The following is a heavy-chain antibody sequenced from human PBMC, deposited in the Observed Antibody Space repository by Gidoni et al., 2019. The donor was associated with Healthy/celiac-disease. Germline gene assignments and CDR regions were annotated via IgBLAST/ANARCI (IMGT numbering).Heavy chain of an antibody. Sequence: EVQLVESGGGLVQPGGSLRLSCAASGFTFSSYEMNWVRQAPGKGLEWVSYISSSGSTIYYADSVKGRFTISRDNAKNSLYLQMNSLRAEDTAVYYCAREDGGGYAFGGGDYYYYGMDVWGQGTTVTVSS. J-gene: IGHJ6*02. V-gene: IGHV3-48*03. D-gene: IGHD5-12*01. CDR1: GFTFSSYE. CDR2: ISSSGSTI. CDR3: AREDGGGYAFGGGDYYYYGMDV.